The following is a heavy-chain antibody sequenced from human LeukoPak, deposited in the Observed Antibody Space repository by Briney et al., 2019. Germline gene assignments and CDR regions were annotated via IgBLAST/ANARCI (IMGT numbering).Heavy chain of an antibody. Sequence: PGGSLRLSCAASGFTFSNYWMHWVRQVPGKGLVWVSRINDDGSATFYADSVKGRFTISRDNAKNTLFLQINSLRAEDTAVYYCATTGYSSRNYWGQGTLVTVSS. J-gene: IGHJ4*02. CDR2: INDDGSAT. CDR3: ATTGYSSRNY. V-gene: IGHV3-74*01. CDR1: GFTFSNYW. D-gene: IGHD6-13*01.